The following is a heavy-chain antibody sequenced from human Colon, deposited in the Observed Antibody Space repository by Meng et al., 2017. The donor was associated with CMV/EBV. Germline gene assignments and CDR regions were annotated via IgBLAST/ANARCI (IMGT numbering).Heavy chain of an antibody. J-gene: IGHJ4*02. V-gene: IGHV4-30-4*08. CDR2: FYYHGGP. CDR3: ARAYDYGAFDY. D-gene: IGHD4/OR15-4a*01. Sequence: SETLSLTCSVSGGSFMTGDFYWSWIRQPPGKGLEWIGYFYYHGGPYYSPPLRSRVSMSIDTSKDHFSLKLDSVTAADTAVYYCARAYDYGAFDYWGQGTLVTVSS. CDR1: GGSFMTGDFY.